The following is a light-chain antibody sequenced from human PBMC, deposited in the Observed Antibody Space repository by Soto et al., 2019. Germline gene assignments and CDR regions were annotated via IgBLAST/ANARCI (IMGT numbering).Light chain of an antibody. J-gene: IGLJ3*02. CDR2: EVI. CDR3: NSYTTSNTWV. CDR1: ISDVGGYNY. V-gene: IGLV2-14*01. Sequence: QSALTQPASVSGSPGQSIAISCTGTISDVGGYNYVSWYQHHPGKAPKLMIYEVINRPSGVSNRFSGSKSGNTASLTISGLQAEDEADYYCNSYTTSNTWVFGGGTKLTVL.